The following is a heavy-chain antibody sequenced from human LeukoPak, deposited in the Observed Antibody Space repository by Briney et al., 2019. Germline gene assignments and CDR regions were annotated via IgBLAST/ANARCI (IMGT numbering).Heavy chain of an antibody. CDR3: ARGPIKIYSSSWLY. CDR2: IKQDGSEK. D-gene: IGHD6-13*01. Sequence: GGSLRLSCAASGFTFSSYWMSWVRQAPGKGREWVANIKQDGSEKYYVDSVKGRFTIFRDNAKNSLYLQMNSLRAEDTAVYYCARGPIKIYSSSWLYWGQGTLVTVSS. CDR1: GFTFSSYW. J-gene: IGHJ4*02. V-gene: IGHV3-7*01.